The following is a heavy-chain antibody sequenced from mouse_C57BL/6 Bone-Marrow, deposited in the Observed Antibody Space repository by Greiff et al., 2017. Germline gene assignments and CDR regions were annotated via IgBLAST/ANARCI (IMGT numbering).Heavy chain of an antibody. CDR1: GYTFTSYW. J-gene: IGHJ4*01. CDR2: IDPSDSYT. Sequence: VQLQQPGAELVKPGASVKLSCKASGYTFTSYWMQWVKQRPGQGLEWIGEIDPSDSYTNYNQKFKGKATLTVDKSSSTAYMQLSSLTSEDSAVYYCAREGDCYYAMDYWGQGTSVTVSS. V-gene: IGHV1-50*01. CDR3: AREGDCYYAMDY.